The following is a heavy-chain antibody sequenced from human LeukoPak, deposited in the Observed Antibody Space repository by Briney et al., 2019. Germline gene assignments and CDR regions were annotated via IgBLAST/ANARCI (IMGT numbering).Heavy chain of an antibody. CDR2: VNHSGST. V-gene: IGHV4-34*01. Sequence: SETLSLNCAVYGGSFSGYYWSWIRQPPGKGLEWIGEVNHSGSTNYNPSLKSRVTISVDTSKNQFSLKLSSVTAADTAVYYCAREARYCSSTSCPEGWFDPWGQGTLVTVSS. CDR3: AREARYCSSTSCPEGWFDP. J-gene: IGHJ5*02. D-gene: IGHD2-2*01. CDR1: GGSFSGYY.